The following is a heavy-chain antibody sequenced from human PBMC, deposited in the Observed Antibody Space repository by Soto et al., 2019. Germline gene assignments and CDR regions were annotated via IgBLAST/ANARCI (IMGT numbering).Heavy chain of an antibody. CDR3: ARRNYGSGGGYGMDV. J-gene: IGHJ6*02. D-gene: IGHD3-10*01. V-gene: IGHV5-51*01. CDR2: IYPGDSDT. CDR1: VYSFTIYW. Sequence: PGWSLKISCKVPVYSFTIYWIGWGRQMPGKGLEWMGIIYPGDSDTRYSPSFQGQVTISDDKSISTAYLQWSSLKASDTAMYYCARRNYGSGGGYGMDVWGQGTMVTVSS.